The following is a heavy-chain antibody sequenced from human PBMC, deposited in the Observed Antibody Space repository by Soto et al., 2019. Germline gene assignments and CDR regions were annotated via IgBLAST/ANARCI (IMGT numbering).Heavy chain of an antibody. J-gene: IGHJ3*02. CDR2: IYWNDGK. CDR3: AHLTGFGIAVAGTRIDAFDI. V-gene: IGHV2-5*01. D-gene: IGHD6-19*01. CDR1: GFSLSTSGVG. Sequence: GSGPTLVNPTQTLTLTCTFSGFSLSTSGVGVGWIRQPPGKALEWLALIYWNDGKRYSPSLKSRLTITKDTSKNQVVLTMTNMDPVDTATYYCAHLTGFGIAVAGTRIDAFDIWGQGTMVTVSS.